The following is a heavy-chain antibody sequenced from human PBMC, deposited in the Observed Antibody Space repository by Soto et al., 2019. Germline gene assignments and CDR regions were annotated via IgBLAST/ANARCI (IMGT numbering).Heavy chain of an antibody. CDR2: IKQDGSEK. CDR1: GFTFSSYW. CDR3: ARDPAITIVREAHAFDI. Sequence: EVQLVESGGGLVQPGGSLRLSCAASGFTFSSYWMSWVRQAPVKGLEWVANIKQDGSEKYYVDSVKGRFTISRDNAKNSLYLQMNSLRAEDTAVYYCARDPAITIVREAHAFDIWGQGTMVTVTS. J-gene: IGHJ3*02. D-gene: IGHD3-10*01. V-gene: IGHV3-7*01.